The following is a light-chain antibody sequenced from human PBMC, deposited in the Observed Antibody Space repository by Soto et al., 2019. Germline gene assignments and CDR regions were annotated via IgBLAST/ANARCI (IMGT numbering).Light chain of an antibody. J-gene: IGKJ1*01. Sequence: IQMTQAPSTLSASVGGRVTITCRASQSGGTWVAWYQQKPGKAPKLLIYGASNLESGVPSRFSDSGSGTEFTLTNTTPQPDDFATYFCQQYNRNTWSFGPGTKVDI. CDR2: GAS. V-gene: IGKV1-5*01. CDR3: QQYNRNTWS. CDR1: QSGGTW.